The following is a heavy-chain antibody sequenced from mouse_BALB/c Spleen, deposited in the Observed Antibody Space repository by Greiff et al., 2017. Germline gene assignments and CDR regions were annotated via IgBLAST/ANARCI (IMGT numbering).Heavy chain of an antibody. Sequence: EVKLMESGGGLVKLGGSLKLSCAASGFTFSSYYMSWVRQTPEKRLELVAAINSNGGSTYYPDTVKGRFTISRDNAKNTLYLQMSSLKSEDTALYYCARRSYYYGSSPYWYFDVWGAGTTVTVSS. J-gene: IGHJ1*01. CDR3: ARRSYYYGSSPYWYFDV. D-gene: IGHD1-1*01. CDR2: INSNGGST. V-gene: IGHV5-6-2*01. CDR1: GFTFSSYY.